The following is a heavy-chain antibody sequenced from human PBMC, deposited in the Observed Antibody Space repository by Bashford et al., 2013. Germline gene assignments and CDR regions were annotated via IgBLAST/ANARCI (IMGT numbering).Heavy chain of an antibody. CDR1: GFTFTSSA. CDR3: AAVDGFGTTANDY. J-gene: IGHJ4*02. Sequence: SVKVSCKASGFTFTSSAMQWVRQARGQRLEWIGWIVVGSGNTNYAQKFQERVTITRDMSTSTAYMELSSLRSEDTAVYYCAAVDGFGTTANDYWGQGTLVTVSS. D-gene: IGHD1-1*01. V-gene: IGHV1-58*02. CDR2: IVVGSGNT.